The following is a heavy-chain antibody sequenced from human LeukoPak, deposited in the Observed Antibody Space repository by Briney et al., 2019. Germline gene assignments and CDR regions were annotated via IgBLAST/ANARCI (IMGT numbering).Heavy chain of an antibody. CDR1: GYTFTGYY. CDR2: INPNSGGT. Sequence: ASVKVSCKASGYTFTGYYMHWVRQAPGQGLEWMGWINPNSGGTNYAQKFQGRVTMTRDTSISTAYMELSSLRSEDTAVYYCVRDRGYCSSTSCYYMDVWGKGTTVTVSS. V-gene: IGHV1-2*02. CDR3: VRDRGYCSSTSCYYMDV. J-gene: IGHJ6*03. D-gene: IGHD2-2*01.